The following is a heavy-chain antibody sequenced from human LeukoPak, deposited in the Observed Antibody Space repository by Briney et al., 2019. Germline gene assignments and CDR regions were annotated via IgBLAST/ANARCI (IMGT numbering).Heavy chain of an antibody. D-gene: IGHD3-3*01. V-gene: IGHV3-48*03. CDR3: ARGHGGYYFDAFDI. Sequence: GGSLRLSCAASGFTFSSYEMNWVRQAPGKGLEWVSYISSSGSTIYYAGSVKGRFTISRDSAKNSLYLQMNSLRAEDTAVYYCARGHGGYYFDAFDIWGQGTMVTVSS. CDR2: ISSSGSTI. J-gene: IGHJ3*02. CDR1: GFTFSSYE.